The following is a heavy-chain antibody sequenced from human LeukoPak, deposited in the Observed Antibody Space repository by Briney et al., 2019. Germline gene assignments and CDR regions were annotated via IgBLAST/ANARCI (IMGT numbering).Heavy chain of an antibody. CDR3: ARDPLAVAKTAYCFDY. J-gene: IGHJ4*02. CDR2: IWYDGSNK. Sequence: GGSLRLSCEASGFTFSSYGMHWVRQAPGKGLEWVAVIWYDGSNKYYADFVKGRFTISRDNSKNTLYLQMNSLRAEDTAVYYCARDPLAVAKTAYCFDYWGQGTLVTVSS. D-gene: IGHD6-19*01. V-gene: IGHV3-33*01. CDR1: GFTFSSYG.